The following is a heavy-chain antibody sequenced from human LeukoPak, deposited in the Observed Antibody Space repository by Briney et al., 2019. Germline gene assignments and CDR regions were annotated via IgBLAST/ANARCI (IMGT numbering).Heavy chain of an antibody. CDR2: INHSGST. CDR3: ASLGRGFSDDY. V-gene: IGHV4-34*01. CDR1: GGSFSGYY. D-gene: IGHD3-10*01. J-gene: IGHJ4*02. Sequence: PSETLSLTCAVYGGSFSGYYWSWIRQPPGKGLEWIGEINHSGSTNYNPSLKSRVTISVDTSKNQFSLKLSSVTAADTAVYYCASLGRGFSDDYWGQETLVTVSS.